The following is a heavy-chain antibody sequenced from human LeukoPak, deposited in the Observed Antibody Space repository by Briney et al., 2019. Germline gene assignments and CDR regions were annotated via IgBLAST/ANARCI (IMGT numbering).Heavy chain of an antibody. CDR2: ISAYNGNT. J-gene: IGHJ5*02. V-gene: IGHV1-18*01. D-gene: IGHD3-3*01. CDR1: GYTFTSYG. CDR3: ARDSPITIFGDNVDWFDP. Sequence: ASVKVSCKASGYTFTSYGISWVRQAPGQGLEWMGWISAYNGNTNYAQKLQGRVTMTTDTSTSTAYMELRSLRSDDTAVYYCARDSPITIFGDNVDWFDPWGQGTLVTVSS.